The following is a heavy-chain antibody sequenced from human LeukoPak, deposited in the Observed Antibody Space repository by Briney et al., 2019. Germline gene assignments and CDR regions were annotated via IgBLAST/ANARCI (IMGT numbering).Heavy chain of an antibody. J-gene: IGHJ4*02. CDR2: IYGGGDT. V-gene: IGHV3-66*01. D-gene: IGHD2-2*01. Sequence: GGSLRLSCAASGFTVNNNYISWVRQAPGKGLECVSIIYGGGDTYYADSVKGRFTISRDNSKNTVYLQMNSLRAEDTAVYYCAKERYCSSTSCEHDYWGQGTLVTVSS. CDR1: GFTVNNNY. CDR3: AKERYCSSTSCEHDY.